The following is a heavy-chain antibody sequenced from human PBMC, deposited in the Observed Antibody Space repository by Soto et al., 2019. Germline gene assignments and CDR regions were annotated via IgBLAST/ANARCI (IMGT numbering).Heavy chain of an antibody. CDR3: AKDRQTTSAFFQH. Sequence: GGSLRLSCAASGFTFRSYAMTWVRQAPGKGLEWVSAISGSGNNTYYADSVKGRFTISTDNSKNTLYLQINSLRAEDTAVYYCAKDRQTTSAFFQHWGQGTLVTVSS. CDR2: ISGSGNNT. D-gene: IGHD4-17*01. J-gene: IGHJ1*01. V-gene: IGHV3-23*01. CDR1: GFTFRSYA.